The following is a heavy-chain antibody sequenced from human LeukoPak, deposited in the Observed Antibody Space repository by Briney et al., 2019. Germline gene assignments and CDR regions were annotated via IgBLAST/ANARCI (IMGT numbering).Heavy chain of an antibody. J-gene: IGHJ6*02. Sequence: SVKVSCKASGGTFSSYAISWVRQAPGQGLEWMGRIIPTLGIANYAQKFQGRVTITADKSTSTAYMELSSLRSEDTAVYYCARDRYYGSGSYYTLLVMDVWGQGTTVTVSS. CDR2: IIPTLGIA. D-gene: IGHD3-10*01. CDR1: GGTFSSYA. CDR3: ARDRYYGSGSYYTLLVMDV. V-gene: IGHV1-69*04.